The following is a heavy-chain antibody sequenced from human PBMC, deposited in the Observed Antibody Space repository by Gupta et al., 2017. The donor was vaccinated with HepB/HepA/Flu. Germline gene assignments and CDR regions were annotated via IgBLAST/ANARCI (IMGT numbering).Heavy chain of an antibody. CDR2: IRSKADGGTT. V-gene: IGHV3-49*04. CDR3: TRGGGSYDH. Sequence: EVQLVESGGGLVQPGRSLRLSCTASGFTFGDYAMSWVRQAPGKGLEWVGFIRSKADGGTTEYAASVKGRFTISRDDSKSIAYLQMNSLKTEDTAVYYCTRGGGSYDHWGQGTLGTVSS. D-gene: IGHD1-26*01. J-gene: IGHJ5*02. CDR1: GFTFGDYA.